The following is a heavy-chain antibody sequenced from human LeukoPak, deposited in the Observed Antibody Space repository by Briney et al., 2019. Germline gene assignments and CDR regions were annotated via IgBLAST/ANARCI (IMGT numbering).Heavy chain of an antibody. CDR1: GYTFTGYY. CDR2: VNPNSGGT. CDR3: ARALRFLTAPYYYYSYGMDV. J-gene: IGHJ6*02. D-gene: IGHD3-3*01. Sequence: GASVIVSCTASGYTFTGYYMHWVRQAPGQGLGRMAWVNPNSGGTNYAQKFQGRLNMTRDTSISTAYMELSRLRSDDTAVYYCARALRFLTAPYYYYSYGMDVWGQGTTVTVSS. V-gene: IGHV1-2*02.